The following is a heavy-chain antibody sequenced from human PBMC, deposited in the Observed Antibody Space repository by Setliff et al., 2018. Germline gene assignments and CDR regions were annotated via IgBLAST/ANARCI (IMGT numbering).Heavy chain of an antibody. J-gene: IGHJ3*02. V-gene: IGHV3-48*01. CDR2: ISSGSANI. CDR1: GFAFSYHS. D-gene: IGHD2-15*01. Sequence: GGSLRLSCAASGFAFSYHSMNWVRQAPGKGLEWISHISSGSANIYYADSVKGRFTISRDNAQNSLYLQMNNLRADDTAVYYCAKGVGNCRGGNCYSDAFDIWGQGTMVTVSS. CDR3: AKGVGNCRGGNCYSDAFDI.